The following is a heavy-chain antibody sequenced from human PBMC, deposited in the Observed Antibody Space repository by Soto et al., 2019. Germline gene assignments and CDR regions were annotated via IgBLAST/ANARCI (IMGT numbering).Heavy chain of an antibody. CDR1: GGSISSYY. CDR2: IYYSGST. J-gene: IGHJ4*02. V-gene: IGHV4-59*01. D-gene: IGHD6-19*01. Sequence: SETLSLTCTVSGGSISSYYWSWIRQPPGKGLEWIGYIYYSGSTNYNPSLKSRVTISVDTSKNQFSLKLSSVTAADTAVYYCARVGSSGWRNFDYWGQGTLVTVSS. CDR3: ARVGSSGWRNFDY.